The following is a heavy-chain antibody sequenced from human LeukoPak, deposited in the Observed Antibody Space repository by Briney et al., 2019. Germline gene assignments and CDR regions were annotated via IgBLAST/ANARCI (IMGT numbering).Heavy chain of an antibody. D-gene: IGHD5-18*01. Sequence: GGSLRLSCAASGFTFSSYWMSWVRQAPGKGLEWVANIKQDGSEKYYVDSVKGRFTISRDNAKNSLYLQMSSLRAEDTAVYYCARFPAAMVEYYFDYWGQGTLVTVSS. CDR1: GFTFSSYW. CDR2: IKQDGSEK. CDR3: ARFPAAMVEYYFDY. J-gene: IGHJ4*02. V-gene: IGHV3-7*01.